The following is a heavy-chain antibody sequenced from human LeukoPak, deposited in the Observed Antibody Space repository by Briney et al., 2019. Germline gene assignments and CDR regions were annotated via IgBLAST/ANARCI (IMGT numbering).Heavy chain of an antibody. V-gene: IGHV3-9*01. CDR3: AKGGRYYDSSGYYPTDFDY. Sequence: GRSLRLSCAASGFTFDDYAMHWVRQAPGKGLEWVSGISWNSGSIGYADSVKGRFTISRDNAKNSLYLQMNSLRAEDTALYYCAKGGRYYDSSGYYPTDFDYWGQGTLVTVSS. D-gene: IGHD3-22*01. CDR2: ISWNSGSI. J-gene: IGHJ4*02. CDR1: GFTFDDYA.